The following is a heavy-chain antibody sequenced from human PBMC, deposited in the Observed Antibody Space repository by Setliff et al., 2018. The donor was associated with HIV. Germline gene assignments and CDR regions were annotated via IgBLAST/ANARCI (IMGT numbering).Heavy chain of an antibody. V-gene: IGHV4-39*07. CDR1: GGSISSSSYY. CDR3: AGSSSYSFDF. Sequence: TLSLTCTVSGGSISSSSYYWSWIRQPPGKGLEWIGEINHSGNTNYNPSLERRVTISADTSQNQFSLNLTSVTAADTAVYYCAGSSSYSFDFWGQGTQVTVSS. D-gene: IGHD6-13*01. CDR2: INHSGNT. J-gene: IGHJ4*02.